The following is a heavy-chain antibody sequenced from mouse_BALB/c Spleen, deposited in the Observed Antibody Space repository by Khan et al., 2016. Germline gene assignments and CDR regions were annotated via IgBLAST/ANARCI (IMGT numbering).Heavy chain of an antibody. CDR3: ARRDDVGGAMDY. J-gene: IGHJ4*01. D-gene: IGHD2-3*01. V-gene: IGHV2-6*02. CDR2: IWSDGST. Sequence: QVQLKQSGPGLVAPSQSLSITCTVSGFSLTSYGVHWVRQPPGKGLEWLVVIWSDGSTTYNSALKSRMSISKDNSKSQVFLKMNSLQTDDTAMYYWARRDDVGGAMDYWGQGTSVTVSS. CDR1: GFSLTSYG.